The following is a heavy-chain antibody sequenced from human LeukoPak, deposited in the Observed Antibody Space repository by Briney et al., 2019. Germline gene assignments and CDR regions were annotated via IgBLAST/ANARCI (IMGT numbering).Heavy chain of an antibody. V-gene: IGHV4-34*01. CDR3: ARPPTHYYYYMDV. CDR2: INHSGST. J-gene: IGHJ6*03. Sequence: SETLSLTCAVYGGSFSGYYWSWIRQPPGKGLEWIGEINHSGSTNYNPSLKSRVTISVDTSKNQFSLKLSSVTAADTAVYYCARPPTHYYYYMDVWGKGTTVTVSS. CDR1: GGSFSGYY.